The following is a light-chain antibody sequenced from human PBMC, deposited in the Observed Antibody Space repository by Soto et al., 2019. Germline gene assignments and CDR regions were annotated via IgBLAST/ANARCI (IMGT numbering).Light chain of an antibody. CDR2: GAS. CDR3: QQYGSSPRT. Sequence: EIVLTQSPATLSLSPGERATLSCRASQSVSSYLAWYQQKPGKAPWLLIYGASNRDGGIPERFSGSGSGTDFTLTISSLEPEDFAAYYCQQYGSSPRTFGQGTKVDI. J-gene: IGKJ1*01. CDR1: QSVSSY. V-gene: IGKV3-20*01.